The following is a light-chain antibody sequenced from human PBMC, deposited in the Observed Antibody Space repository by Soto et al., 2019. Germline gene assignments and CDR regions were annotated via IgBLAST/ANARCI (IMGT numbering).Light chain of an antibody. V-gene: IGKV1-33*01. CDR2: DAS. Sequence: DIQMTQSPSSLSASVGERVTITCQASQDISNYLNWYQQKPGKAPKLLIYDASNLETGVPSRFSGSGSGTDFTFPISSLQPEDIATYYCQQYDNLPPFTFGPGTKVDIK. J-gene: IGKJ3*01. CDR1: QDISNY. CDR3: QQYDNLPPFT.